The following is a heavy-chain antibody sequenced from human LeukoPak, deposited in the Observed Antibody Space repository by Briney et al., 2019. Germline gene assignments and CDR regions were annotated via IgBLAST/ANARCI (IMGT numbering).Heavy chain of an antibody. CDR1: GGSLSSSSYY. J-gene: IGHJ4*02. CDR3: ARLRGYSYGGIDY. CDR2: IYYSGST. Sequence: SETLSLTRTVSGGSLSSSSYYWGWIRQPPGKGLEWIGSIYYSGSTYYNPSLKSRVTISVDTSKNQFSLKLSSVTAADTAVYYCARLRGYSYGGIDYWGQGTLVTVSS. V-gene: IGHV4-39*01. D-gene: IGHD5-18*01.